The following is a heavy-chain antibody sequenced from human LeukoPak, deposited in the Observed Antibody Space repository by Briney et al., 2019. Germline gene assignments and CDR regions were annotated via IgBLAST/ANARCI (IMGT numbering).Heavy chain of an antibody. CDR1: GFTLNNFG. D-gene: IGHD1-26*01. CDR2: IQYNGNNK. CDR3: LTIVETTIDAFDI. J-gene: IGHJ3*02. Sequence: GGSLRHSCAASGFTLNNFGMHWVRQAPGKGLEWVTFIQYNGNNKYYADSVKGRFTISRDNSKNTLYLQMNSLRAEDTAVYYCLTIVETTIDAFDIWGQGTMVTVSS. V-gene: IGHV3-30*02.